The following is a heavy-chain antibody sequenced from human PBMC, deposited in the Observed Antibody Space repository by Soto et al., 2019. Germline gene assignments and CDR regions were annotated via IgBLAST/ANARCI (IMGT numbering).Heavy chain of an antibody. CDR2: INQDGGGT. J-gene: IGHJ4*02. Sequence: SLLLSFVASGFTFISSFMGWVRQAPGKGLEWVANINQDGGGTYYVDSVEGRFTISRDNAKDSLYLQMNSLRGEDTAVYYCARYFRGSGRYFFDYWGQGTLVTVSS. V-gene: IGHV3-7*03. CDR3: ARYFRGSGRYFFDY. CDR1: GFTFISSF. D-gene: IGHD6-19*01.